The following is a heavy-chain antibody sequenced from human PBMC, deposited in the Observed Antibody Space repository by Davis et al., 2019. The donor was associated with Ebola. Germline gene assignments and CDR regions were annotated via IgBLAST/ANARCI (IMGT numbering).Heavy chain of an antibody. J-gene: IGHJ4*02. CDR2: ISGSGGST. D-gene: IGHD5-18*01. CDR1: GFTFSSYA. V-gene: IGHV3-23*01. CDR3: AKVVLQLWETFGY. Sequence: GESLKISCAASGFTFSSYAMSWVRQAPGKGLEWVSAISGSGGSTYYADSVKGRFTISRNNSKNTLYLQMNSLRAEDTAVYYCAKVVLQLWETFGYWGQGTLVTVSS.